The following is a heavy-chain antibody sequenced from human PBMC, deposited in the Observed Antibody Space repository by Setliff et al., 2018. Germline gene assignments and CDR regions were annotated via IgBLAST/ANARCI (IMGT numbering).Heavy chain of an antibody. CDR1: GYTFTTYA. CDR3: ARQKSSVFQFLEWDWFDP. J-gene: IGHJ5*02. V-gene: IGHV1-3*04. CDR2: IDTGNGKT. D-gene: IGHD3-3*01. Sequence: ASVKVSCKASGYTFTTYAIHWLRQAPGQRPEWMGWIDTGNGKTRYLQKLHGRVTITMDTSATTAYMELRSLQSEDTAVYYCARQKSSVFQFLEWDWFDPWGQGTLVTVSS.